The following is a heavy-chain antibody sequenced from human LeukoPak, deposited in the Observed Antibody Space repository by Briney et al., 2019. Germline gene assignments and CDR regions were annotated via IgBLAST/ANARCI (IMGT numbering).Heavy chain of an antibody. J-gene: IGHJ4*02. CDR2: LSSDGNKN. CDR1: GFTFSHYA. V-gene: IGHV3-30*04. Sequence: GGSLRLSCAASGFTFSHYAMHWARQAPGKGLEWVAVLSSDGNKNYYTDSVKGRFTISRDNSKDTLYLEMHSLIREDSAVYYCARDLRGDYDFWSGRFPIDWGREPWSPSP. CDR3: ARDLRGDYDFWSGRFPID. D-gene: IGHD3-3*01.